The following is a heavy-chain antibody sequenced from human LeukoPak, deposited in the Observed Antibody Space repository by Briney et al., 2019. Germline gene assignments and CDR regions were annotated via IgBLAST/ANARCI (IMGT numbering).Heavy chain of an antibody. D-gene: IGHD3-10*02. J-gene: IGHJ4*02. CDR3: ARDLCWGCFDD. Sequence: GGSLRLSCAASGFTFSSYAMSWVRQAPGKGLEWVSVISGSGGSTYYGDSVKGRFTISRDNSRNTLYLQMNSLRVDDTAVYYCARDLCWGCFDDWGQGNLVTVSS. V-gene: IGHV3-23*01. CDR1: GFTFSSYA. CDR2: ISGSGGST.